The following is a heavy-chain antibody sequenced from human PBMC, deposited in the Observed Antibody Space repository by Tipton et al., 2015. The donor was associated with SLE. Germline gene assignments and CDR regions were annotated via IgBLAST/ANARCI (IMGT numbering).Heavy chain of an antibody. D-gene: IGHD6-19*01. CDR3: AREAVAGYYFDY. CDR2: IYHTGNT. J-gene: IGHJ4*02. CDR1: GGSINSHNW. Sequence: TLSLTCAVSGGSINSHNWWSWVRQPPGKGLEWIGEIYHTGNTYYSPSLKSRVTISVDTSKNQFSLKLSSVTAADTAVYYCAREAVAGYYFDYWGQGTLVTVSS. V-gene: IGHV4-4*02.